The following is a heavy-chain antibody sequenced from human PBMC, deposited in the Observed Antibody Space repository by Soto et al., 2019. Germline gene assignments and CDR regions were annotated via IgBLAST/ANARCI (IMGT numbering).Heavy chain of an antibody. V-gene: IGHV3-23*01. Sequence: GGSLRLSCAASGFTFSSYAMSWVRQAPGKGLEWVSAISGSGGSTYYADSVKGRFTISRDNSKNTLYLQMNSLRAEDTAVYYCAKGETDIVATPVKNYYYYMDVWGKGTTVTVSS. CDR1: GFTFSSYA. J-gene: IGHJ6*03. D-gene: IGHD5-12*01. CDR3: AKGETDIVATPVKNYYYYMDV. CDR2: ISGSGGST.